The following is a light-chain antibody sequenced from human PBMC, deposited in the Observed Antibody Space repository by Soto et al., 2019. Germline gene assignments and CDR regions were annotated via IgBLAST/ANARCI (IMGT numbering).Light chain of an antibody. CDR1: QGIRSA. CDR2: KAS. V-gene: IGKV1-13*02. J-gene: IGKJ1*01. Sequence: AIQVTQSPSSLSASVGDRVTITCRTSQGIRSALGWYQQKPGKAPKLLIYKASSLESGVPARFSGSGSGTEFTLTISSLQADDFATYYCQQYDSYSTWTFGQGTKVDIK. CDR3: QQYDSYSTWT.